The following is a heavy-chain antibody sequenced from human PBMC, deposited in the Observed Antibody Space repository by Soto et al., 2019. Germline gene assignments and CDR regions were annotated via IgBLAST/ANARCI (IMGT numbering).Heavy chain of an antibody. J-gene: IGHJ6*02. D-gene: IGHD3-9*01. CDR1: GYTFTDYG. CDR2: INADNGHA. V-gene: IGHV1-3*01. CDR3: ARDFRYFDWRLGEDYYYAMDA. Sequence: QVQLVQSGADVKKPGASVKVSCKASGYTFTDYGLHWVRQAPGQRLEWMGWINADNGHAKYSQNFKGRVTMTRDTSATTAYMELHSLRSEDTAVYFCARDFRYFDWRLGEDYYYAMDAWGQGTTLTVSS.